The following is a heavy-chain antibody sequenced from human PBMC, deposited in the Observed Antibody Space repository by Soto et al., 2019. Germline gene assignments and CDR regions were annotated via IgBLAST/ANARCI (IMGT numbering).Heavy chain of an antibody. CDR1: GGSFSGYY. J-gene: IGHJ6*02. CDR2: INHSGRT. CDR3: ARVTGRYYYGMDV. Sequence: QVQLQQWGAGLLKPSETLSLTCAVYGGSFSGYYWSWIRQPPGKGLEWIGEINHSGRTNYNPSLKSRVTISVDTSKNQFSLKLSSVTAADTAVYYCARVTGRYYYGMDVWGQGPTVTVSS. V-gene: IGHV4-34*01.